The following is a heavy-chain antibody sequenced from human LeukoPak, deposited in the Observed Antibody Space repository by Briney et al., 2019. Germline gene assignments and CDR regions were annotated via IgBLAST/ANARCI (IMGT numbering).Heavy chain of an antibody. CDR2: ISYDGSNK. V-gene: IGHV3-30-3*01. CDR1: GFTFSSYA. D-gene: IGHD4-23*01. J-gene: IGHJ5*02. CDR3: ASLGTSPLNWFDP. Sequence: GGSLRLSCAASGFTFSSYAMHWVRQAPGKGLEWVAVISYDGSNKYYADSVKGRFTISRDNSENTLYLQMNSLRAEDTAVYYCASLGTSPLNWFDPWGQGTLVTVSS.